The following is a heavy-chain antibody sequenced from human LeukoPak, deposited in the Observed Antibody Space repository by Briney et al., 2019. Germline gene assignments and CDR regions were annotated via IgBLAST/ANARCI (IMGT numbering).Heavy chain of an antibody. CDR2: IYYSGST. D-gene: IGHD6-19*01. CDR3: ARGQAVAGIGYFDY. CDR1: GGSIGSYY. Sequence: PSETLSLTCTVSGGSIGSYYWSWIRQPPGKGLEWIGYIYYSGSTNYNPSLKSRVTISVDTSKSQFSLKLSSVTAADTAVYCCARGQAVAGIGYFDYWGQGTLVTVSS. J-gene: IGHJ4*02. V-gene: IGHV4-59*01.